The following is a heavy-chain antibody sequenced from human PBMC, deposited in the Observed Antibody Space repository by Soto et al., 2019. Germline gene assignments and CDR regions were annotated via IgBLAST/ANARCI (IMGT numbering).Heavy chain of an antibody. CDR3: ARDLAAGDY. J-gene: IGHJ4*02. CDR1: GYTFINYY. CDR2: FNPTSGST. Sequence: QVPLVQSGAEVKKPGASVKLSCKASGYTFINYYIHWVRQAPGQGIEWMGIFNPTSGSTNYAQKFQGRVTLTMDTSTRTVYMELSSLRFDDTAVYYCARDLAAGDYWGQGTLVTVSS. V-gene: IGHV1-46*01. D-gene: IGHD6-13*01.